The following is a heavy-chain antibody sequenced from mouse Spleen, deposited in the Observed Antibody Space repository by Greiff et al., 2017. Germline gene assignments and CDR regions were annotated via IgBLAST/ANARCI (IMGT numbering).Heavy chain of an antibody. CDR2: IFPGGGST. CDR1: GYTFTDYY. Sequence: QVQLQQSGPELVKPGASVKISCKASGYTFTDYYINWVKQRPGQGLEWIGWIFPGGGSTYYNEKFKGKATLTVDKSSSTAYMLLSSLTSEDSAVYFCARSEYSYYRGDAMDYWGQGTSVTVSS. CDR3: ARSEYSYYRGDAMDY. J-gene: IGHJ4*01. V-gene: IGHV1-75*01. D-gene: IGHD2-12*01.